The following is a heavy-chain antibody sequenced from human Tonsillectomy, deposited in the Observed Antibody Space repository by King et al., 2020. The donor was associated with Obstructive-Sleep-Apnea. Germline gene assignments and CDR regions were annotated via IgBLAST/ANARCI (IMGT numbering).Heavy chain of an antibody. CDR1: GFTFSSYG. D-gene: IGHD4-17*01. V-gene: IGHV3-30*02. CDR3: AKVHDYGDLNWVEP. J-gene: IGHJ5*02. CDR2: IRYDGSNK. Sequence: VQLVESGGGVVQPGRSLRLSCAASGFTFSSYGMHWVRQAPGKGLEWVAFIRYDGSNKYYVDSVKGRFTISRDNSKNTLYLQMNSLRADDTAVYYCAKVHDYGDLNWVEPWGQGTLVTVSS.